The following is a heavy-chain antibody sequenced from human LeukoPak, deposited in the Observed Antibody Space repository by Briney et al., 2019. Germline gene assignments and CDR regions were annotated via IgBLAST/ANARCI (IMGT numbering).Heavy chain of an antibody. V-gene: IGHV3-30*01. CDR2: ISYDGSNK. Sequence: GRSLRLSCAASGFTFSSYAMHWVRQAPGKGLEWVAVISYDGSNKYYADSVKGRFTIPRDNSKNTLYLQMNSLRAEDTAVYYCATLPVLLGGGSPDYSGQGTLVTVSS. J-gene: IGHJ4*02. CDR3: ATLPVLLGGGSPDY. CDR1: GFTFSSYA. D-gene: IGHD1-26*01.